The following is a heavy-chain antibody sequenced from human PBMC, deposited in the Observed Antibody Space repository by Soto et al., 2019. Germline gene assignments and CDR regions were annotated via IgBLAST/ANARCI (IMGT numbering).Heavy chain of an antibody. D-gene: IGHD4-4*01. J-gene: IGHJ4*02. V-gene: IGHV1-3*01. CDR1: EFTFTSYV. Sequence: ASVKVSCKASEFTFTSYVMHWVRQAPGQSLEWIGWINAGNGHTKYSQKFQDRVTITRDTSANTAYMELSRLRSEDTAVYYCARELQGLYYFDYWGQGALVTVSS. CDR2: INAGNGHT. CDR3: ARELQGLYYFDY.